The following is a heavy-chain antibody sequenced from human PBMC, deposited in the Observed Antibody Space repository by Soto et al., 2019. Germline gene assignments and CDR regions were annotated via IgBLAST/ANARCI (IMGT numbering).Heavy chain of an antibody. D-gene: IGHD2-2*01. J-gene: IGHJ6*02. Sequence: ASVKVSCKTSGYSFTKYGLHCVRQAPGQRLEWMGWINPGNGDTKYSQKFQGRVTITRDTSATTAYMELRSLRSEDSAVFYCARTDCSSTSCYNYYYYGMDVWGQGTTVTVSS. CDR3: ARTDCSSTSCYNYYYYGMDV. V-gene: IGHV1-3*01. CDR1: GYSFTKYG. CDR2: INPGNGDT.